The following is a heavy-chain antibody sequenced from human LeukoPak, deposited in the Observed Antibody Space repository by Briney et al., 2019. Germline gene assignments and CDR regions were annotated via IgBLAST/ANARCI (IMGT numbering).Heavy chain of an antibody. V-gene: IGHV1-18*01. J-gene: IGHJ4*02. D-gene: IGHD6-19*01. Sequence: ASEKVSCKASGYTFISYGISWVRQAPGQGLEWMGWISAYNGNTNYAQKLQGRVTMTTDTSTTTAYMELRSLRSDDTAVYYCARDQQWLDPARHDFDYWGQGTLVTVSS. CDR3: ARDQQWLDPARHDFDY. CDR1: GYTFISYG. CDR2: ISAYNGNT.